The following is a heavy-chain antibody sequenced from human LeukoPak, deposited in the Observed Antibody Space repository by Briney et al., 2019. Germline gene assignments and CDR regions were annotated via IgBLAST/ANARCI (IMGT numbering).Heavy chain of an antibody. V-gene: IGHV3-7*05. CDR3: AKERYYDFWSGYFDY. J-gene: IGHJ4*02. Sequence: GGSLRLSCATSGFRFGDFWMSWVRQAPGKGLEWVANIQQDGSQRNYVDSVKGRFTISRDNSKNTLYLQMNSLRAEDTAVYYCAKERYYDFWSGYFDYWGQGTLVTVSS. D-gene: IGHD3-3*01. CDR2: IQQDGSQR. CDR1: GFRFGDFW.